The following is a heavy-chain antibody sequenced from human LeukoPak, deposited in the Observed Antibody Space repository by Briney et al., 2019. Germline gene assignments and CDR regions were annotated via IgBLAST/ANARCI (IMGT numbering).Heavy chain of an antibody. D-gene: IGHD3-22*01. CDR2: IYTSGTT. CDR1: GASISSYY. V-gene: IGHV4-4*07. CDR3: ARATYYDSPRGYFDY. Sequence: SETLSLTCSVSGASISSYYWSWIRQSAGRGLEWIGRIYTSGTTNYNPSLKSRVTMSVDTSKNQFSLRLSSVTAADTAVYYCARATYYDSPRGYFDYWGQGTLVTVSS. J-gene: IGHJ4*02.